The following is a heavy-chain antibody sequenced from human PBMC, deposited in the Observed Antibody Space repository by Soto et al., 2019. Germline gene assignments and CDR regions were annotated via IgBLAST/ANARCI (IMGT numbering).Heavy chain of an antibody. CDR2: IIPLFGTT. V-gene: IGHV1-69*14. D-gene: IGHD5-12*01. CDR1: GDTFSGYS. Sequence: QVQLVQSGAEVKKPGSSVKVSCKASGDTFSGYSISWVRQAPGQGLEWMGGIIPLFGTTNYAQRFQGRVTITADKSTSKAYMALSSLNSEDTAIYYCARDLGSGYDPGDYWGQGTLVTVSS. J-gene: IGHJ4*02. CDR3: ARDLGSGYDPGDY.